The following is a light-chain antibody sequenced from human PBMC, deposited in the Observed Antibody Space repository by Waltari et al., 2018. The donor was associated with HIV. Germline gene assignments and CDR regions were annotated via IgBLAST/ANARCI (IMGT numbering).Light chain of an antibody. J-gene: IGKJ2*02. Sequence: EIVLTQSPATLSVSPGERITIFCRASQALPTTQVAWCQQKPGHLPRLILYGVTSRATDVSDRFSATGSGTEFTLTINRLEPEDFAVYYCQHYATSPPTCIFGRGTRLEI. CDR3: QHYATSPPTCI. CDR2: GVT. V-gene: IGKV3-20*01. CDR1: QALPTTQ.